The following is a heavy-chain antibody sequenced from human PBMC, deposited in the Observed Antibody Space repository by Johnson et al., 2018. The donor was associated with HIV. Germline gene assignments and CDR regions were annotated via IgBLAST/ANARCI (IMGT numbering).Heavy chain of an antibody. J-gene: IGHJ3*02. CDR2: INWNGDNT. Sequence: VQLVESGGGVVRPGGSLRLSCSASGFTFADYGMSWVRQAPGKGLEWVSGINWNGDNTGYGDSVKGRFTIFRDNAKNSLYLQMNRLRAEDTALYYCARGGMRGELGAFDIWGQGTMVTVSS. CDR3: ARGGMRGELGAFDI. CDR1: GFTFADYG. V-gene: IGHV3-20*04. D-gene: IGHD1-26*01.